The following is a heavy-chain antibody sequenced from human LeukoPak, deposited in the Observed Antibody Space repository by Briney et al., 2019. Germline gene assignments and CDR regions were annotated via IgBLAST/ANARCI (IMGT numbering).Heavy chain of an antibody. CDR1: GFTFSSYS. V-gene: IGHV3-48*02. CDR3: ARGVRASTGNYWFDP. J-gene: IGHJ5*02. CDR2: ISSGSSTI. D-gene: IGHD3-9*01. Sequence: PGGSLRLSCAASGFTFSSYSMNWVRQAPGKGLEWISYISSGSSTIHYADPVKGRFTISRDNAENSLYLQMNSLRDEDTAVYYCARGVRASTGNYWFDPWGQGTLVTVSS.